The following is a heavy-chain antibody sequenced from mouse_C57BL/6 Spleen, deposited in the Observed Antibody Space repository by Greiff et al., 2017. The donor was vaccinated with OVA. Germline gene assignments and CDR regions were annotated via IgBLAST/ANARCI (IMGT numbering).Heavy chain of an antibody. CDR1: GYTFTSYW. J-gene: IGHJ2*01. Sequence: VQLQQSGAELVRPGTSVKLSCKASGYTFTSYWMHWVKQRPGQGLEWIGVIDPSDSYTNYNQKFKGKATLTVDTSSSTAYMQLSSLTSEDSAVYYCATIYYGNHYFDYWGQGTTLTVSS. CDR2: IDPSDSYT. CDR3: ATIYYGNHYFDY. D-gene: IGHD2-1*01. V-gene: IGHV1-59*01.